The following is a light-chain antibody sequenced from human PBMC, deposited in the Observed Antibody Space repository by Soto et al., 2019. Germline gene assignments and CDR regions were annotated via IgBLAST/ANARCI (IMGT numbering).Light chain of an antibody. J-gene: IGKJ1*01. V-gene: IGKV3-15*01. Sequence: EIVMTQSPVTLSVSPGEGATLSCRASQSVSSNLAWYQQNPGQAPRLLIYGASTRATGIPARFSGSGSGTEFTLTISSLQSEDFAVYYCQQYNNWLWTFGQGTKVEVK. CDR1: QSVSSN. CDR3: QQYNNWLWT. CDR2: GAS.